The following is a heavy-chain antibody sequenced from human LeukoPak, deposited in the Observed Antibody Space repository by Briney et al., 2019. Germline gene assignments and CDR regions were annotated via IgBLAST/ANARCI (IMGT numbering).Heavy chain of an antibody. D-gene: IGHD2-15*01. CDR2: INPSGGST. CDR3: AREGRGWAFDI. Sequence: GASVKVSCKASGYTFTSYYIHWVRQAPGEGLEWMGIINPSGGSTRYAQKFQGRVTMTRDTSTSTVYMELSSLRSEDTAVYYCAREGRGWAFDIWGQGTMVTVSS. V-gene: IGHV1-46*01. J-gene: IGHJ3*02. CDR1: GYTFTSYY.